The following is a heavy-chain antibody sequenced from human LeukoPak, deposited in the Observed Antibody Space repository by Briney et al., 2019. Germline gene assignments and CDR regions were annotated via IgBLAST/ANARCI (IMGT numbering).Heavy chain of an antibody. J-gene: IGHJ4*02. CDR3: AKVGSITHFGY. Sequence: GGSLRLSCAASGFTFSSYAMSWVRQAPGKGLEWVSAISGSGGSTYYADSVKGRFTTSRDNSKNTLYLQMNSLRAEDTAVYYCAKVGSITHFGYWGQGTLVTVSS. V-gene: IGHV3-23*01. D-gene: IGHD3-10*01. CDR1: GFTFSSYA. CDR2: ISGSGGST.